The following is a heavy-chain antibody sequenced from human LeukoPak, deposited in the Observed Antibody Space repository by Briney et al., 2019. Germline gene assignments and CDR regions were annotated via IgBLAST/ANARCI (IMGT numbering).Heavy chain of an antibody. V-gene: IGHV3-21*01. CDR3: ARDVQGVGIDY. Sequence: GGSLRLSCAASGFTFSNYEMHWVRQAPGKGLEWVSSISSSSSYIYYADSVKGRFTISRDNAKNSLYLQMNSLRAEDTAVYYCARDVQGVGIDYWGQGTLVTVSS. CDR1: GFTFSNYE. CDR2: ISSSSSYI. D-gene: IGHD3-10*01. J-gene: IGHJ4*02.